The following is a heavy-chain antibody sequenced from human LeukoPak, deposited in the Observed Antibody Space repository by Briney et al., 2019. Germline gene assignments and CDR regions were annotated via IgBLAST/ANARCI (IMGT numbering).Heavy chain of an antibody. J-gene: IGHJ5*02. CDR2: INHSGST. Sequence: SETLSLTCAVYGGSFSGYYWSWIRQPPGEGLEWIGEINHSGSTNYNPSLKSRVTISVDTSKNQFSLKLSSVTAADTAVYYCASRIAARPDLWFDPWGQGTLVTVSS. CDR3: ASRIAARPDLWFDP. CDR1: GGSFSGYY. D-gene: IGHD6-6*01. V-gene: IGHV4-34*01.